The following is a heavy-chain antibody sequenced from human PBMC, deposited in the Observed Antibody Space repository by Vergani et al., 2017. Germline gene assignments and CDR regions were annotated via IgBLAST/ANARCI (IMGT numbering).Heavy chain of an antibody. J-gene: IGHJ4*02. CDR3: GRGGLQIWIGD. CDR1: GFTFSSYD. D-gene: IGHD5-24*01. CDR2: IGTAGDT. V-gene: IGHV3-13*04. Sequence: EVQLVESGGGLVQPGGSLRLSCAASGFTFSSYDMHWVRQATGKGLEWVSAIGTAGDTYYPGSVKGRFTISRENAKNSLYLQMNSLRAGDTAVYYCGRGGLQIWIGDWGQGTLVTVSS.